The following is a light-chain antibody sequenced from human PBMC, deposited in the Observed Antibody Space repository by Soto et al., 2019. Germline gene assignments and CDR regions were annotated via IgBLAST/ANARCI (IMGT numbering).Light chain of an antibody. V-gene: IGKV3-20*01. Sequence: VLTQSPGTLSLSPGERVTLSCRASQTLSSRHLAWYQQKPGQTPRLLIYDASNRATDIPARFSGSGSGTDFTLTISRLDPEDFAVYYCQQYGSSPSFGQGTKVDIK. CDR1: QTLSSRH. CDR2: DAS. J-gene: IGKJ1*01. CDR3: QQYGSSPS.